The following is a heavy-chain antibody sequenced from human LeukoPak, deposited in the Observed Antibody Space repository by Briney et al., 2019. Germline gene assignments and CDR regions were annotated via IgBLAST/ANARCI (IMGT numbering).Heavy chain of an antibody. V-gene: IGHV1-46*01. CDR3: ARARGVGTGWPVDY. CDR1: GYTFTSYY. Sequence: ASVTVSCKASGYTFTSYYMHWVRQAPGQGLEWMGIINPGGGSTAYAQKFQGRVTMTRDTSTNTVYMELSSLRSEDTAVYYCARARGVGTGWPVDYWGQGALVTVSS. J-gene: IGHJ4*02. CDR2: INPGGGST. D-gene: IGHD6-19*01.